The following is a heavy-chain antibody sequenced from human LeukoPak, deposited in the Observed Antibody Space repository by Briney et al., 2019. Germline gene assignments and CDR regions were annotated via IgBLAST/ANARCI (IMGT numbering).Heavy chain of an antibody. V-gene: IGHV3-23*01. J-gene: IGHJ1*01. CDR2: ISGSGGST. D-gene: IGHD6-13*01. Sequence: GGSLRLSCAASGFTFSSYAMSWVRQAPGKGLEWVSAISGSGGSTYYADSVKGRFTISRDNSKNTLYLQMNSLRAEDTAVYYCAKDHQLPTYSSSGKYFQHWGQGTLVTVSS. CDR3: AKDHQLPTYSSSGKYFQH. CDR1: GFTFSSYA.